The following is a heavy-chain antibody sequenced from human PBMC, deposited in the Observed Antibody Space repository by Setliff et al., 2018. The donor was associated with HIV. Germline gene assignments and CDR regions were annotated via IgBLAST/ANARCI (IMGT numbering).Heavy chain of an antibody. V-gene: IGHV4-4*07. D-gene: IGHD3-22*01. J-gene: IGHJ4*02. Sequence: SETLSLTCTVSGGSISRYYWSWIRQPAGKGLEWIGRIYSSGSTNYNPSLKGRVTMSLDTSKNQFSLHLSSVTAADTAVYYCARDTYDSRGYFFGYWGQGTLVTVSS. CDR3: ARDTYDSRGYFFGY. CDR2: IYSSGST. CDR1: GGSISRYY.